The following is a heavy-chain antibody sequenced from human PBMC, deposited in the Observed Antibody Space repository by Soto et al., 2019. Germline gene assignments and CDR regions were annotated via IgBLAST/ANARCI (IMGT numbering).Heavy chain of an antibody. CDR1: GYTFTSYG. V-gene: IGHV1-18*01. D-gene: IGHD3-22*01. Sequence: GASVKVSCKASGYTFTSYGISWVRQAPGQGLEWMGWISAYNGNTNYAQKLQGRVTMTTDTSTSTAYMELRSLRSDDTAVYYCARDGAPVYDSSGWGVGAFDIWGQGTMVTVSS. CDR3: ARDGAPVYDSSGWGVGAFDI. CDR2: ISAYNGNT. J-gene: IGHJ3*02.